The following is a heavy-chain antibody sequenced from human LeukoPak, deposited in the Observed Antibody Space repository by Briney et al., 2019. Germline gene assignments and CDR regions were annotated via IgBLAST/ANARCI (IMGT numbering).Heavy chain of an antibody. Sequence: GGSLRLSCVASGFTLSGYWMHWVRQVPGKGLVWVSRINSDETITSYADSVKGRFTISRDNAKNTLYLQMNGLRAEDTAVYYCAKEVGSSLPYWGQGTLVTVSS. CDR2: INSDETIT. CDR1: GFTLSGYW. V-gene: IGHV3-74*01. J-gene: IGHJ4*02. D-gene: IGHD6-13*01. CDR3: AKEVGSSLPY.